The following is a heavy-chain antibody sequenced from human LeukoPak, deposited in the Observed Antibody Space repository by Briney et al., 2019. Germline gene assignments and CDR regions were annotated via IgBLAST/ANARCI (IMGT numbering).Heavy chain of an antibody. J-gene: IGHJ4*02. CDR1: GFTFSSYA. CDR2: ISGSGGST. V-gene: IGHV3-23*01. D-gene: IGHD5-18*01. CDR3: AKAFGYSYGAPGN. Sequence: GGSLRLSCAASGFTFSSYAMSWVRQAPGKGLEWVSAISGSGGSTYYADSVKGRFTISRDDSKNTLYLQMNSLRAEDTAVYYCAKAFGYSYGAPGNWGQGTLVTVSS.